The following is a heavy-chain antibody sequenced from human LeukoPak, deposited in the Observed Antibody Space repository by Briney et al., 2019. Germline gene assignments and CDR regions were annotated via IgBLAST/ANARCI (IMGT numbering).Heavy chain of an antibody. J-gene: IGHJ4*02. CDR1: GGSISSGPYY. CDR3: ASETTVTTLYYFDY. CDR2: ISTRGST. D-gene: IGHD4-17*01. V-gene: IGHV4-61*02. Sequence: SQTLSLTCTVSGGSISSGPYYWNWIRQPAGKGLEWIGRISTRGSTLYNPSLKSRLTLSIDTSNNQFSLKLSSVTAADTAVYHCASETTVTTLYYFDYWGQGTLVTVSS.